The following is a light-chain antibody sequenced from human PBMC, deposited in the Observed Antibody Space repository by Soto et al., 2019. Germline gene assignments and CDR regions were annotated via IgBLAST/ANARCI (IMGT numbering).Light chain of an antibody. CDR1: QSVRSSN. CDR3: QQYGSSAPHT. CDR2: GAS. J-gene: IGKJ2*01. V-gene: IGKV3-20*01. Sequence: EIVLTQSPGTLSLSPGERATLSCRASQSVRSSNLAWYQQKPGQAPRLLIYGASSRATGIPDRFSGSGSGTDFPLTISILEPEDFAVYHCQQYGSSAPHTFGQGTKLEIK.